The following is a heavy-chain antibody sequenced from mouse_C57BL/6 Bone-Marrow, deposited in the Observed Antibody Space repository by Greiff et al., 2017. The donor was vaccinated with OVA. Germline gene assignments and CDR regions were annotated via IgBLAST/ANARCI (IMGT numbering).Heavy chain of an antibody. D-gene: IGHD2-3*01. CDR3: AREGWLLYFDY. V-gene: IGHV5-16*01. CDR1: GFTFSDYY. J-gene: IGHJ2*01. CDR2: INYDGSST. Sequence: EVQRVESEGGLVQPGSSMKLSCTASGFTFSDYYMAWVRQVPEKGLEWVANINYDGSSTYYLDSLKSRFIISRDNAKNILYLQMSSLKSEDTATYYCAREGWLLYFDYWGQGTTLTVSS.